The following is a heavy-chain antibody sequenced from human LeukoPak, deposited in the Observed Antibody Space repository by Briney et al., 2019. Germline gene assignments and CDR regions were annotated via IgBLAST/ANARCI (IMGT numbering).Heavy chain of an antibody. J-gene: IGHJ3*02. D-gene: IGHD1-26*01. Sequence: GGSLRLSCAASGFTFRGYGMHWVRQAPGKGLEWVAVILNDGSNKDYADSVKGRFTVSRDNSKNTVYLQMNSVRAEDTAVYYCARDYWWELLGAGGFDIWGQGTMVTVSS. CDR3: ARDYWWELLGAGGFDI. CDR1: GFTFRGYG. V-gene: IGHV3-30*03. CDR2: ILNDGSNK.